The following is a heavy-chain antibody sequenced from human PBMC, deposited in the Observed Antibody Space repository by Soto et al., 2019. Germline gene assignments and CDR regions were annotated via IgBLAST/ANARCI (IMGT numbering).Heavy chain of an antibody. V-gene: IGHV3-7*03. CDR1: GFNFDTYW. D-gene: IGHD4-17*01. Sequence: QPWGSLRLSCAASGFNFDTYWIYFVRHSPLKWREWVANTDTDGSRKNYVDSVKGRFIISRDNAKNSLFLQMNSLRADDTAVYYCGRVPLDGNYANGVDVWGQGTTVTVSS. J-gene: IGHJ6*02. CDR2: TDTDGSRK. CDR3: GRVPLDGNYANGVDV.